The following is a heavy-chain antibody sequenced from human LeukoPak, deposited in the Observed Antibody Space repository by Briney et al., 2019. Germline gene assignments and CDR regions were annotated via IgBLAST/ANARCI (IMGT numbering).Heavy chain of an antibody. J-gene: IGHJ4*02. CDR2: ISGSGGST. CDR3: AKAIVVPAAIRYFDY. D-gene: IGHD2-2*01. CDR1: GFTFSSYA. V-gene: IGHV3-23*01. Sequence: GGSLRLSCAASGFTFSSYAMSWVRQAPGKGLEWVSAISGSGGSTYYADSVKGRFTISRDNSMNTLYLQMNSLRAEDTAVYYCAKAIVVPAAIRYFDYWGQGTLVTVSS.